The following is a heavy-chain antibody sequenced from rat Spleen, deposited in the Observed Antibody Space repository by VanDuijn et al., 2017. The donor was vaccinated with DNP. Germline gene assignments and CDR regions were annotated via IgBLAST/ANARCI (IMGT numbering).Heavy chain of an antibody. CDR2: ISTGGGNT. CDR1: GFPFSNYY. CDR3: ARVSWYFDF. V-gene: IGHV5-25*01. D-gene: IGHD1-11*01. J-gene: IGHJ1*01. Sequence: EVQLVESGGGLVQPGRSMKLSCAASGFPFSNYYMAWVRQAPTKGLEWVASISTGGGNTYYRDSVKGRFTIFRDSGKISLHLQMDSLRSEDTATYYCARVSWYFDFWGPGTMVTVSS.